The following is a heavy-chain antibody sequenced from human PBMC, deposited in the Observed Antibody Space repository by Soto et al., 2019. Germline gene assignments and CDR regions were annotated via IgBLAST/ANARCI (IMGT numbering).Heavy chain of an antibody. V-gene: IGHV1-24*01. CDR1: GYTLTELS. CDR3: ATALHDYGDDYYYYYMDV. D-gene: IGHD4-17*01. Sequence: ASVKVSCKVSGYTLTELSMHWVRQAPGKGLEWMGGFDPEDGETIYAQKFQGRVTMTEDTSTDTAYMELSSLRSEDTAVYYCATALHDYGDDYYYYYMDVWGKGTTVTVSS. J-gene: IGHJ6*03. CDR2: FDPEDGET.